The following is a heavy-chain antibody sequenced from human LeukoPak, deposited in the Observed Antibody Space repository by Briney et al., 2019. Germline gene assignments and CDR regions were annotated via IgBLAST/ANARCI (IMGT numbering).Heavy chain of an antibody. J-gene: IGHJ4*02. Sequence: SETLSLTCTVSGYSISSDCYWGWIRQPPGKGLEWIGTIYHSGNTDYNPSLKTRVTISVDTSKEHVSLKLSSVTAADTAIYYCARGRGIIAGATFFDYWGQGTLVTVSS. D-gene: IGHD1-26*01. CDR1: GYSISSDCY. CDR2: IYHSGNT. CDR3: ARGRGIIAGATFFDY. V-gene: IGHV4-38-2*02.